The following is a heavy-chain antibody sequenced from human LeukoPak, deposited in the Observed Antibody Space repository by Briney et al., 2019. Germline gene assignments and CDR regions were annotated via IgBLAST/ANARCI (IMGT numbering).Heavy chain of an antibody. CDR2: IYYSGST. CDR1: GGPISNYY. V-gene: IGHV4-59*08. J-gene: IGHJ3*02. D-gene: IGHD3-10*01. CDR3: ARRHKVGAGDALDI. Sequence: SETLSLTCTVSGGPISNYYWTWIRQPPGKGLEWIGYIYYSGSTNYNPSLKSRVTISVDTSKNQFSLKLTSVTAADTAVYYCARRHKVGAGDALDIWGQGTMVTVSS.